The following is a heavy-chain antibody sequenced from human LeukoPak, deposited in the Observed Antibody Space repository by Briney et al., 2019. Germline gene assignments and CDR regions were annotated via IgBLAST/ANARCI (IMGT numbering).Heavy chain of an antibody. CDR3: AKDILSRSHGSGTPDY. V-gene: IGHV3-9*01. J-gene: IGHJ4*02. CDR2: ISWNSGSI. Sequence: GGSLRLSCAASGFTFDDYAMHWVRQAPGKGLEWVSGISWNSGSIGYADSVKGRFTISRDNAKNSLYLQMNSLRAEDTALYYCAKDILSRSHGSGTPDYWGQGTLVTVSS. D-gene: IGHD3-10*01. CDR1: GFTFDDYA.